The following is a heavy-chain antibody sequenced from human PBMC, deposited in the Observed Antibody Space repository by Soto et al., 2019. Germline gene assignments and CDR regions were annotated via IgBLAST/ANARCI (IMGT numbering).Heavy chain of an antibody. J-gene: IGHJ4*02. CDR2: ISGSGGST. D-gene: IGHD1-26*01. Sequence: EVQLLESGGGLVQPGGSLRLSCAASGFTFSSYAMSWVRQAPGKGLEWVSAISGSGGSTYYADSVKGRFTISRDNSKNTLYLQMNSLRAEDTAVYDCAKDQWELPFQAAAYWGQGTLVTVSS. V-gene: IGHV3-23*01. CDR1: GFTFSSYA. CDR3: AKDQWELPFQAAAY.